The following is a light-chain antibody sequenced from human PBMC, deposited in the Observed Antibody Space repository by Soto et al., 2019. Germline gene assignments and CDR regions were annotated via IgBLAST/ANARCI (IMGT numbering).Light chain of an antibody. CDR1: SSNIGAGYD. V-gene: IGLV1-40*01. CDR3: GTWDSSLSAFV. CDR2: GNS. Sequence: QAVVTQPPSVSGAPGQRVTISCTGSSSNIGAGYDVHWYQQLPGTAPKLLIYGNSNRPSGVPDRFSGSKSGTSATLGITGLQTGDEADYYCGTWDSSLSAFVFGTGTKLTVL. J-gene: IGLJ1*01.